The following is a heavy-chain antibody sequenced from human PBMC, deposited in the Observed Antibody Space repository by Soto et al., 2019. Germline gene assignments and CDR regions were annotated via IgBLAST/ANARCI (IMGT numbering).Heavy chain of an antibody. CDR3: ACRDDCWSGYRAFDF. CDR2: IYPGDSDT. V-gene: IGHV5-51*01. J-gene: IGHJ3*01. CDR1: GYSFTSYW. Sequence: PGESLKISCKGSGYSFTSYWIGWVLQIPWKGLEWMGIIYPGDSDTRYSPSFQGQVTISADKSISTAYLQWSSLKASDTAMYYCACRDDCWSGYRAFDFWGQGTMVNVSS. D-gene: IGHD3-3*01.